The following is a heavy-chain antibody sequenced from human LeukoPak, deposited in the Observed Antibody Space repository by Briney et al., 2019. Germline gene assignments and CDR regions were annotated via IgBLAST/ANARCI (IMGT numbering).Heavy chain of an antibody. Sequence: PSENLSRNCAGYGGSFSGYYWSWIRQPPGKGLEWIGEINHSGSNNYNPSLKSRVTISVDTSKNQFSLKLSSVTAADTAVYYCASRRYYYDSSGYRYWGQGTLVTVSS. CDR1: GGSFSGYY. J-gene: IGHJ4*02. V-gene: IGHV4-34*01. CDR3: ASRRYYYDSSGYRY. D-gene: IGHD3-22*01. CDR2: INHSGSN.